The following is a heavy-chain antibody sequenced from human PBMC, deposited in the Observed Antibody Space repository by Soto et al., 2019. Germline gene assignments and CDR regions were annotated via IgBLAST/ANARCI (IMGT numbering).Heavy chain of an antibody. D-gene: IGHD3-16*01. CDR3: ARDLGGPDY. J-gene: IGHJ4*02. CDR1: WLSLRPYW. Sequence: CGSLRLSCTSSWLSLRPYWMHLVRQAPGRGLDWVSRLSSDGFGAAYADSVKGRFFISRDIASNTLFLQMNSLRADDTAVYYCARDLGGPDYWGRGTSVTGAS. V-gene: IGHV3-74*03. CDR2: LSSDGFGA.